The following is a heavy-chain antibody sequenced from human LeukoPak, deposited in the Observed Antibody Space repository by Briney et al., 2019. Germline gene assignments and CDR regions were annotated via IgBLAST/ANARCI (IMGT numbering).Heavy chain of an antibody. D-gene: IGHD3-10*01. Sequence: ASVKVSCKASGGTLTNYGISWVRQAPGQGLEWMGWISTYSGNTNYAQKLQGRVTMTTDTSTSTAYMELRSLRSDDTAVYYCARDGYYYGSGRPDAFDIWGQGTMVTVSS. CDR1: GGTLTNYG. CDR3: ARDGYYYGSGRPDAFDI. J-gene: IGHJ3*02. V-gene: IGHV1-18*01. CDR2: ISTYSGNT.